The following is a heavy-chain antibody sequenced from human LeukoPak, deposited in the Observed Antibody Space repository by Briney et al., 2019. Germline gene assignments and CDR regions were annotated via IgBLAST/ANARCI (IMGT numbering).Heavy chain of an antibody. CDR2: INPNSGGT. CDR1: GYTFTGYY. V-gene: IGHV1-2*02. J-gene: IGHJ4*02. CDR3: ARGRRRLIVQTSLDY. Sequence: ASVKVSCKASGYTFTGYYMHWVRQAPGQGLEWMGWINPNSGGTNYAQKFQGRVTMTRDMSTSTVYMELSSLRSEDTAVYYCARGRRRLIVQTSLDYWGQGTLVTVSS. D-gene: IGHD3-22*01.